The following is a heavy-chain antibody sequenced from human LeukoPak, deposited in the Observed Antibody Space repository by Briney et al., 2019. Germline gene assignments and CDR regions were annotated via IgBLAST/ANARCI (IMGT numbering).Heavy chain of an antibody. J-gene: IGHJ4*02. CDR1: GYTLTELS. CDR3: ARERGGSFSY. D-gene: IGHD1-26*01. V-gene: IGHV1-18*01. CDR2: ISAYNGNT. Sequence: GSVKVSCKVSGYTLTELSMHWVRQAPGQGLEWMGWISAYNGNTNYAQKLQGRVTMTTDTSTSTAYMELRSLRSDDTAVYYCARERGGSFSYWGQGTLVTVSS.